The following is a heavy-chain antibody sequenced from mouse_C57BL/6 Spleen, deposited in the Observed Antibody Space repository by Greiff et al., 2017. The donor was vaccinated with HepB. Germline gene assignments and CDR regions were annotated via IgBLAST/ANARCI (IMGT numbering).Heavy chain of an antibody. CDR2: INPNNGGT. Sequence: VQLQQSGPELVKPGASVQISCKASGYTFTDYYMNWVKQNHGKSLEWIGDINPNNGGTSYNQKFKGNATLTVDKSSSTAYLELRSLTSEDSAVYYCARWGNSAWFAYWGQGTLVTVSA. CDR3: ARWGNSAWFAY. D-gene: IGHD2-1*01. V-gene: IGHV1-26*01. CDR1: GYTFTDYY. J-gene: IGHJ3*01.